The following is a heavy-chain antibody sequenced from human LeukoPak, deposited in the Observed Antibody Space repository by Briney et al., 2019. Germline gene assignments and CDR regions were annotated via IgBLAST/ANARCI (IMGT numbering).Heavy chain of an antibody. V-gene: IGHV4-31*03. D-gene: IGHD2-15*01. J-gene: IGHJ3*02. CDR3: ARYRDSGGRLAFDI. CDR2: IYYSGTT. Sequence: PSETLSLTCTVSGGSISSDGYYWTWIRQHPGKGLEWIGYIYYSGTTYYNPSLESRVTLSVDTSKNQFSLRLSSVTAADTAVYYCARYRDSGGRLAFDIWGPGTMAAVSS. CDR1: GGSISSDGYY.